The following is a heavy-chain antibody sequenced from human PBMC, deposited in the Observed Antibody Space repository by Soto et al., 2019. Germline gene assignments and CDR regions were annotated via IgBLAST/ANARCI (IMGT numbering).Heavy chain of an antibody. CDR1: GFTFTSYA. J-gene: IGHJ4*02. V-gene: IGHV1-3*01. CDR2: INGGSGNT. Sequence: ASVKVSCKSSGFTFTSYAIHWLRQAPGQRPQWMGWINGGSGNTKYSQDFQGRVTFTRDTFATTAYLELSSLRSEDTAVYYCARVPCWGNSAGDYYVQHYDSWGQGTPVTVSS. CDR3: ARVPCWGNSAGDYYVQHYDS. D-gene: IGHD3-10*01.